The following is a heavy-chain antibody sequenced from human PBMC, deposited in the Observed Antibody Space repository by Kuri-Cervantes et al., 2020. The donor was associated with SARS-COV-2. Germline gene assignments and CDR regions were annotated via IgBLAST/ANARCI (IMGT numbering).Heavy chain of an antibody. CDR1: GFTFSGYA. CDR2: VSYDGSDN. CDR3: ARSGYTYGYYFSAFDI. V-gene: IGHV3-30*04. Sequence: GGSLRLSCATSGFTFSGYAMHWVRQAPGKGPEWVAVVSYDGSDNDYADSVKGRFTISRDNSKNTLYLQMNSLRVEDTAVYYCARSGYTYGYYFSAFDIWGQGTMVTVSS. D-gene: IGHD5-18*01. J-gene: IGHJ3*02.